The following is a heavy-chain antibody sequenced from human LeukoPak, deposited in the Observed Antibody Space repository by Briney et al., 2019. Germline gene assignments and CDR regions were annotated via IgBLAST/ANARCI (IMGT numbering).Heavy chain of an antibody. Sequence: SETLSLTCAVYGGSFSGYYWSWIRQPPGKGLEWIGEINHSGSTNYNPSLKSRVTISVDTSKNQFSLKLSSVTAADTAVYYCARGVGYYGSGSYRGYYMDVWGKGTTVTISS. CDR2: INHSGST. CDR1: GGSFSGYY. V-gene: IGHV4-34*01. CDR3: ARGVGYYGSGSYRGYYMDV. D-gene: IGHD3-10*01. J-gene: IGHJ6*03.